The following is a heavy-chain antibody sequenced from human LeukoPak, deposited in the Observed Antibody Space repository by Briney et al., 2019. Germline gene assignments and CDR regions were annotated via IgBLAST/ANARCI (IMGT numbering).Heavy chain of an antibody. J-gene: IGHJ4*02. Sequence: PGGSLRLSCAASGFTFSGYWMHWVRQAPGKGLVWVSRINNDGSYTSYADSVKGRFTISRDSAKNTLYLEMNSLRAEDTAVYYCARYNWNSAPFDYWGQGTLVTVSS. D-gene: IGHD1-7*01. CDR3: ARYNWNSAPFDY. CDR1: GFTFSGYW. V-gene: IGHV3-74*01. CDR2: INNDGSYT.